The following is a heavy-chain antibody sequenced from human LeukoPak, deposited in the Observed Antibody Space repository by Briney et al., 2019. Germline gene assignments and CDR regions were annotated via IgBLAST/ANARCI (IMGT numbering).Heavy chain of an antibody. CDR3: VRGVDAAKTGY. Sequence: SETLSLTCTVSGGSISSSSFFWAWIRQPPGKGLEWIGEITHSGSTNYNPSLKSRVSVSIDTSKNHFSLNLNSVTAADTAVYYCVRGVDAAKTGYWGQGTLVSVSS. D-gene: IGHD1-1*01. CDR2: ITHSGST. V-gene: IGHV4-39*02. CDR1: GGSISSSSFF. J-gene: IGHJ4*02.